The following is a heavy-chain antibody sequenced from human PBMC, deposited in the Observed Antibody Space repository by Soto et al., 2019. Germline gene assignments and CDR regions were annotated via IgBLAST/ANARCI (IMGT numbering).Heavy chain of an antibody. CDR2: IKSKTDGGTT. V-gene: IGHV3-15*07. Sequence: GGSLRLSCAASGFTFSNAWMNWVRQAPGKGLEWVGRIKSKTDGGTTDYAAPVKGRFTISRDDSKNTLYLQINSLKTEDTAVYYCTTDFVGVPAATPGGYYYYGMDVWGQGTTVTVSS. CDR3: TTDFVGVPAATPGGYYYYGMDV. CDR1: GFTFSNAW. J-gene: IGHJ6*02. D-gene: IGHD2-2*01.